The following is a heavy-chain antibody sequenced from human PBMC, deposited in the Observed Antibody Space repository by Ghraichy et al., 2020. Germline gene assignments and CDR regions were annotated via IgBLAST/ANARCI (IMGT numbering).Heavy chain of an antibody. Sequence: APGRGREGVSAISSHGGSTYYADSVKGRFTISRDNSKNTLYLQMSSRRAEDPAVYYCVKDLFVPAAYNWFDPWGQGTLVTVSS. J-gene: IGHJ5*02. CDR2: ISSHGGST. D-gene: IGHD2-2*01. CDR3: VKDLFVPAAYNWFDP. V-gene: IGHV3-64D*06.